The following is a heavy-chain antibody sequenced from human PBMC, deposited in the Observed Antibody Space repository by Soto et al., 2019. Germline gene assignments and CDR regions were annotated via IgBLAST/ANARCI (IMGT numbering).Heavy chain of an antibody. CDR2: IHPGDSDS. V-gene: IGHV5-51*01. D-gene: IGHD3-22*01. Sequence: PGESLKISCKGSGYSFNNNWIGWVRQMPGKGLEWMGIIHPGDSDSRYSPSFQGQVTMSVDKSINTAYLQWSSLKASGTAMYYCARRDSSGFPDYWGQGTLVTVSS. J-gene: IGHJ4*02. CDR3: ARRDSSGFPDY. CDR1: GYSFNNNW.